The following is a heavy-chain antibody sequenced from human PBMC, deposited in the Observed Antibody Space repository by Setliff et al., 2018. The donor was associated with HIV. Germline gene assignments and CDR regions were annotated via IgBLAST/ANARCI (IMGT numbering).Heavy chain of an antibody. Sequence: GESLTISCTGSGYSFSNHWIGWVRQMPGRGLEWVGIIYPQDSDTRYSPSFEGHVTISADTSRYTAYLQWSALKASDTAMYYCARHTIDISLLVVQDLGPFDVWGRGTLVTVS. J-gene: IGHJ3*01. D-gene: IGHD3-10*01. CDR3: ARHTIDISLLVVQDLGPFDV. CDR2: IYPQDSDT. CDR1: GYSFSNHW. V-gene: IGHV5-51*01.